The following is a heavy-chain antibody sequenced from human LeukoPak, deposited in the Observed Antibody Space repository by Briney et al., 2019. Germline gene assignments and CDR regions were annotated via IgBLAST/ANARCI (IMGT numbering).Heavy chain of an antibody. Sequence: GGSLRLSCASSGFTFRSYWMHWVRQVPGKGLVWVSRINGDGSSTSYADSVKGRFTISRDNAKNTLYLQMNSLRAEDTAVYYCAEGLVVVTAIPGYWGQGTLVTVSS. D-gene: IGHD2-21*02. J-gene: IGHJ4*02. CDR3: AEGLVVVTAIPGY. V-gene: IGHV3-74*01. CDR1: GFTFRSYW. CDR2: INGDGSST.